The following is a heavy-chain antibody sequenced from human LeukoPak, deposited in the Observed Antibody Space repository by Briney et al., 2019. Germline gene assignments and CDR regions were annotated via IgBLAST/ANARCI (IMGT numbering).Heavy chain of an antibody. D-gene: IGHD2-2*01. V-gene: IGHV4-34*01. CDR3: ARGGRYCSSTSCYSLQRRYYYYGMDV. CDR2: INHSGST. J-gene: IGHJ6*02. Sequence: SETLSLTCAVYGGSFSGYYWSWIRQPPGKGLEWIGEINHSGSTNYNPSLKSRVTIPVDTSKNQFSLKLSSVTAADTAVYYCARGGRYCSSTSCYSLQRRYYYYGMDVWGQGTTVTVSS. CDR1: GGSFSGYY.